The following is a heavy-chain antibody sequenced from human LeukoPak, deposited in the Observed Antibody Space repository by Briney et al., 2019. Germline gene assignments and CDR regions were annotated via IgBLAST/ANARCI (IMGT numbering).Heavy chain of an antibody. CDR3: AGKYYYDSSGYFYVDY. CDR1: IGSFSGYY. Sequence: SETLSLTCAVYIGSFSGYYWSWIRQPPGKGLEWIGEINHSGSTNYNPSLKSRVTISVDTSKNQFSLKLSSVTAADTAVYYCAGKYYYDSSGYFYVDYWGQGTLVTVSS. J-gene: IGHJ4*02. CDR2: INHSGST. V-gene: IGHV4-34*01. D-gene: IGHD3-22*01.